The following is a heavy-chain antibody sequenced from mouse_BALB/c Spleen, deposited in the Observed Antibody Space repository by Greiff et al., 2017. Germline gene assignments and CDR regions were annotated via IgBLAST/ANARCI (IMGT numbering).Heavy chain of an antibody. D-gene: IGHD2-10*02. Sequence: VQLQESGAELAKPGASVKMSCKASGYTFTSYWMHWVKQRPGQGLEWIGYINPSTGYTEYNQKFKDKATLTADKSSSTAYMQLSSLTSEDSAVYYCARWKYGNGDYWGQGTTLTVSS. CDR1: GYTFTSYW. CDR3: ARWKYGNGDY. V-gene: IGHV1-7*01. J-gene: IGHJ2*01. CDR2: INPSTGYT.